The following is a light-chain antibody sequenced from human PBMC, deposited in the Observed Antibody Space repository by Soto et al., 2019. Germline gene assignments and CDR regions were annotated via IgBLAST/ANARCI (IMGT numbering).Light chain of an antibody. CDR3: QQYNNWPPLT. CDR2: GAS. V-gene: IGKV3-15*01. J-gene: IGKJ4*01. Sequence: ERVMTQSPATLSVSPGERATPSCRASQSVSSNLAWYQQKPGQAPRLLIYGASTRATGIPARFSGSGSGTEFTLTISSLQSEDFAVYYCQQYNNWPPLTFGGGTKVDIK. CDR1: QSVSSN.